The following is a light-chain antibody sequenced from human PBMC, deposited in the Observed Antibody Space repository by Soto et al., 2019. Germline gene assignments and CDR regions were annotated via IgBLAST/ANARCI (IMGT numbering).Light chain of an antibody. Sequence: DIQMTQSPSSLSASVGDRVTITCQSSQDISNYLNWYQQKPGKAPKLLIYDASNLETVVPSRFSGSGSGTDFTFTISSLXXEXXXXXXCQQYDNLPPTFGQGTKLXIK. CDR1: QDISNY. V-gene: IGKV1-33*01. CDR2: DAS. J-gene: IGKJ2*01. CDR3: QQYDNLPPT.